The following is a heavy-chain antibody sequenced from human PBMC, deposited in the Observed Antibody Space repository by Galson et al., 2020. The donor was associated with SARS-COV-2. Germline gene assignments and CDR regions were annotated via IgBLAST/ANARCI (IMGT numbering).Heavy chain of an antibody. CDR1: GFPFGSYA. J-gene: IGHJ4*02. V-gene: IGHV3-23*01. CDR2: ISATGGTT. Sequence: GGSLRLSCAASGFPFGSYAMSWARQVPGKRLEWVSAISATGGTTYSAVSVRGRFTVSRDSSKNMVYLQMNSLRVEDTAVYYCAKDRGTDGYHSYLLDHWGQGTLVTVSS. D-gene: IGHD5-12*01. CDR3: AKDRGTDGYHSYLLDH.